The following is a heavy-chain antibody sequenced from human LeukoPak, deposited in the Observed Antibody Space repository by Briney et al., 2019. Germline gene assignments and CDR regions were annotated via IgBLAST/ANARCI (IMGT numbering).Heavy chain of an antibody. CDR3: ASVTMVRGVILYFDY. V-gene: IGHV1-69*05. J-gene: IGHJ4*02. D-gene: IGHD3-10*01. Sequence: SVKVSCKASGGTFSSYAISWVRQAPGQGLEWMGGIIPIFGTANYAQKFQGRVTITTDESASTAYMELSSLRSEDTAVYYCASVTMVRGVILYFDYWGQGTLVTVSS. CDR1: GGTFSSYA. CDR2: IIPIFGTA.